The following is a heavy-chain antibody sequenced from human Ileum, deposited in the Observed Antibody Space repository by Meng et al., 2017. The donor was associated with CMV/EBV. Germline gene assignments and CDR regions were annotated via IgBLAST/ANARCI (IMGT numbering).Heavy chain of an antibody. D-gene: IGHD2-8*01. CDR1: GFTFSDYS. V-gene: IGHV3-21*01. Sequence: GGSLRLSCAASGFTFSDYSMNWVRQTPGKGLEWFSSISPTSRYIFYADSLRGRFTISRDNAKNSLYLQMDSLRAEDTAVYYCARHFACTIDGCHRIWDYWGQGTVVTVSS. J-gene: IGHJ4*02. CDR2: ISPTSRYI. CDR3: ARHFACTIDGCHRIWDY.